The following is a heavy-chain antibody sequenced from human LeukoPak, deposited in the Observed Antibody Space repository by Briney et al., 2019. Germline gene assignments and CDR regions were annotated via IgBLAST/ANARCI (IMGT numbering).Heavy chain of an antibody. CDR2: IIPIFGTA. CDR1: GGTFSIYV. J-gene: IGHJ4*02. V-gene: IGHV1-69*13. D-gene: IGHD3-9*01. Sequence: SVKVSCKASGGTFSIYVISWVRQAPGQGLEWMGGIIPIFGTANYAQKFQGRVTITADESTSTAYMELSSLRSEDTAMYYCARSKALRLDDIYYWGQGTLVTVSS. CDR3: ARSKALRLDDIYY.